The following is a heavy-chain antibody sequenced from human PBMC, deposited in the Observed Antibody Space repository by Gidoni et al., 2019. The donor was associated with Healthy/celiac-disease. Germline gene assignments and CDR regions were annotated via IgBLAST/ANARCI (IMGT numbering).Heavy chain of an antibody. CDR2: ISYDGSNK. D-gene: IGHD6-13*01. Sequence: QVQLVESGGGVVQPGRSLRLSCAASGFTFSSYGMHWVRQAPGKGLEWVAVISYDGSNKYYADSVKGRFTISRDNSKNTLYLQMNSLRAEDTAVYYCAKDPTTAAAGEYFDYWGQGTLVTVSS. CDR3: AKDPTTAAAGEYFDY. CDR1: GFTFSSYG. J-gene: IGHJ4*02. V-gene: IGHV3-30*18.